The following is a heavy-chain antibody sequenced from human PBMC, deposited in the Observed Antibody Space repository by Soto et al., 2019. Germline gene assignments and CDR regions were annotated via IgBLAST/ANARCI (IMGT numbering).Heavy chain of an antibody. CDR1: GFSLSYSGVG. CDR3: AHGRWEGGGTLILDY. D-gene: IGHD2-15*01. CDR2: IYWDDDK. V-gene: IGHV2-5*02. J-gene: IGHJ4*02. Sequence: QITLKESGPTLVQPTETLTLTCTFSGFSLSYSGVGVGWIRQPPGKALEWVALIYWDDDKRYSPSLKSRLTITKDTSKNQVVLTVTNVDPVDTGKYCCAHGRWEGGGTLILDYWGQGALVTVSS.